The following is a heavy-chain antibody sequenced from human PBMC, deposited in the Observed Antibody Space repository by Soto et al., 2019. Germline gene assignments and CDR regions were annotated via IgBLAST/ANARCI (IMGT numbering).Heavy chain of an antibody. V-gene: IGHV1-2*02. Sequence: EASVKVSCKASGYTFTGYYMHWVRQAPGQGFEWMGRISPKSGGTNHAQKFEGRVTMTWDTSLKTAYMELSSLISEDTAVYYCARPPGYISDWYYFDLWGQGTLVTVSS. CDR2: ISPKSGGT. CDR1: GYTFTGYY. CDR3: ARPPGYISDWYYFDL. J-gene: IGHJ4*02. D-gene: IGHD3-9*01.